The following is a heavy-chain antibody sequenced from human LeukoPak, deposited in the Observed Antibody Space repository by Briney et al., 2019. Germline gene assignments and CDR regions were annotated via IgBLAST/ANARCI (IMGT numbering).Heavy chain of an antibody. V-gene: IGHV3-23*01. Sequence: GGALRLSCAASGFTFTSYVMSWVRQAPGKGLEWVSTISGHDNTTYYADSVKGRFTISRDNSKNSLFLQMNSLRAEYTAVYYCAKDYYGDWAFDMWGQGTMVSVSS. CDR1: GFTFTSYV. CDR2: ISGHDNTT. CDR3: AKDYYGDWAFDM. J-gene: IGHJ3*02. D-gene: IGHD4-17*01.